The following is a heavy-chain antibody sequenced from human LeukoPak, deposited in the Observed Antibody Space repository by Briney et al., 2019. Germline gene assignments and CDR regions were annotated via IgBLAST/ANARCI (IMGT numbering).Heavy chain of an antibody. D-gene: IGHD1-26*01. J-gene: IGHJ5*02. Sequence: ASVKVSCKASGYTFTSYAMHWVRQAPGQRLEWMGWINAGNGNTKYPQKFQGRVTITRDTSASTSYMELSSLRSEDTAVYYCARVPYSGTIFDPWGQGALVTVSS. CDR2: INAGNGNT. CDR1: GYTFTSYA. V-gene: IGHV1-3*01. CDR3: ARVPYSGTIFDP.